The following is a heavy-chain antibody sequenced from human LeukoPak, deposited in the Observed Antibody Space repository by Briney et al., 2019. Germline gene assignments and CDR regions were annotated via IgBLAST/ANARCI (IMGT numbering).Heavy chain of an antibody. CDR3: ARGRFWGSSSSGY. J-gene: IGHJ4*02. Sequence: PSETLSLTCTVSGYSISTSYYWGWIRQPPGKGLEWIGSIYHSGNTYYNPSLKSRVTISVDTSKNQFSLKLNSVTAADTAVYYCARGRFWGSSSSGYWGQGTLVTVSS. CDR1: GYSISTSYY. CDR2: IYHSGNT. V-gene: IGHV4-38-2*02. D-gene: IGHD6-6*01.